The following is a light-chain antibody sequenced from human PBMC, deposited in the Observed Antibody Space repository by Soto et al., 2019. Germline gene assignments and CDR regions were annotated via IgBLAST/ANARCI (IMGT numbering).Light chain of an antibody. CDR1: QSVLYNSNNKNY. CDR3: QQYYNPPLT. V-gene: IGKV4-1*01. J-gene: IGKJ4*01. Sequence: DIVMTQSPDSLAVSLGERATINCKSSQSVLYNSNNKNYLAWYQQKAGQPPKLLIYWASTRQSGVPDRFSGSGSETDFTLTISSLQAEDVAIYYCQQYYNPPLTFGGGTKVEIK. CDR2: WAS.